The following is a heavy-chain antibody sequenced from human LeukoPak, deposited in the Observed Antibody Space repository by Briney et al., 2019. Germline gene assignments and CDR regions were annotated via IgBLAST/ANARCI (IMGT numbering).Heavy chain of an antibody. CDR3: ARDFYGDYSHYYYMDV. CDR1: GFTVSSNY. D-gene: IGHD4-17*01. Sequence: GGSLRLSCAASGFTVSSNYMSWVRQAPGKGREWVSVIYSGGTTYYSDSVKGRFTISRDNSKNTLYLQMNSLRPEDTAVYYCARDFYGDYSHYYYMDVWGKGTTVTVSS. J-gene: IGHJ6*03. V-gene: IGHV3-66*02. CDR2: IYSGGTT.